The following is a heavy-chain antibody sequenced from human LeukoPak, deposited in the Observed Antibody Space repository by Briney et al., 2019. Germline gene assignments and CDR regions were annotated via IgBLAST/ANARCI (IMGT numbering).Heavy chain of an antibody. V-gene: IGHV4-59*01. D-gene: IGHD6-13*01. CDR1: GGSISSYY. CDR3: ARERATGTSDAFDI. Sequence: SETLSLTCTVSGGSISSYYWSWIRQPPGKGLEWIGYIYYTGSINYNPSLKSRVTISVDTSKNQFSLKLTFVTAADTAVYYCARERATGTSDAFDIWGQGTMVTVS. CDR2: IYYTGSI. J-gene: IGHJ3*02.